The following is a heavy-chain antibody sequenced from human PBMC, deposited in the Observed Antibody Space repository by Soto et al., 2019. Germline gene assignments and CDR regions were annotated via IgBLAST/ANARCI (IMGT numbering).Heavy chain of an antibody. J-gene: IGHJ4*02. CDR2: IYYSGST. CDR3: ARARGLYYYDSSGYYDRGRILDY. CDR1: GGSISSGGYY. V-gene: IGHV4-31*03. D-gene: IGHD3-22*01. Sequence: SETLSLTCTVSGGSISSGGYYWSWIRQHPGKGLEWIGYIYYSGSTYYNPSLKSRVTISVDTSKNQFSLKLSSVTAADTAVYYCARARGLYYYDSSGYYDRGRILDYWGQGTLVNVSS.